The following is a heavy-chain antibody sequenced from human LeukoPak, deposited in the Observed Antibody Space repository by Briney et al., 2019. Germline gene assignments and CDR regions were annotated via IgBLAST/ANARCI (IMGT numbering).Heavy chain of an antibody. CDR3: ARDRVVAATLYYYYYMDV. CDR1: GFTFGDYA. V-gene: IGHV3-7*01. D-gene: IGHD2-15*01. Sequence: GGSLRLSCTASGFTFGDYAMSWVRQAPGKGLEWVANIKQDGSEKYYVDSVKGRFTISRDNAKNSLYLQMNSLRAEDTAVYYCARDRVVAATLYYYYYMDVWGKGTTVTVSS. J-gene: IGHJ6*03. CDR2: IKQDGSEK.